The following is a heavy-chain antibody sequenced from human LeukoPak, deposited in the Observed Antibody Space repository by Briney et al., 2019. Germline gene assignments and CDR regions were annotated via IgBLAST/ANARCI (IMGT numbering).Heavy chain of an antibody. J-gene: IGHJ5*02. D-gene: IGHD2-15*01. Sequence: ETLSLTCAVYGGSFSGYYWSWIRQPPGKGLEWIGEINHSGSTNYNPSLKSRVTISVDTSKNQFSLKLSSVTAADTAVYYCARPARKVVVVAGWFDPWGQGTLVTVSS. V-gene: IGHV4-34*01. CDR1: GGSFSGYY. CDR3: ARPARKVVVVAGWFDP. CDR2: INHSGST.